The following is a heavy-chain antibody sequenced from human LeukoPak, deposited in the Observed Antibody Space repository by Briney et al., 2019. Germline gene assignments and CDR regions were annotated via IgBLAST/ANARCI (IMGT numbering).Heavy chain of an antibody. CDR1: GFSLSSYA. J-gene: IGHJ4*02. V-gene: IGHV3-30-3*01. CDR3: VRIVGHTTTDF. D-gene: IGHD1-26*01. Sequence: GGSLRLSCEASGFSLSSYAFHWVSQAPGKGLEWVSFVSFDGRNKNYADSVRGRFTISRDNSKNTLYLQMNSVTYEDTAVYFCVRIVGHTTTDFWGQGTIVTVSS. CDR2: VSFDGRNK.